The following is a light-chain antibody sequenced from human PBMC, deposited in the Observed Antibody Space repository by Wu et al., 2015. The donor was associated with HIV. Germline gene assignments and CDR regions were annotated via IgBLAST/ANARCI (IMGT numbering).Light chain of an antibody. J-gene: IGKJ4*01. CDR2: GTF. CDR3: QQRSNWPS. Sequence: EIVLTQSPVTLSSSPGESATLSCRASQNVDSDYLAWYQQRPRQPPRLLIYGTFNRAAGISDRFTGSGSGTDFTLTITSLEPEDFALYYCQQRSNWPSFGGGTKVEIK. V-gene: IGKV3-11*01. CDR1: QNVDSDY.